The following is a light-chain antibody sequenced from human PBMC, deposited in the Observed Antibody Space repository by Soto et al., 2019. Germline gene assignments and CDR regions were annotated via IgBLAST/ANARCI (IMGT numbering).Light chain of an antibody. CDR1: SSNIGNNY. J-gene: IGLJ1*01. CDR2: ENN. CDR3: GTWDSSLSAGGYV. V-gene: IGLV1-51*02. Sequence: QSVLTQPPSVSAAPGQKVTISCSGSSSNIGNNYVPWYQQLPGTAPKLLIYENNKRPSGIPDRFSGSKSGTSATLGITGLQTGDEADYYCGTWDSSLSAGGYVFGTGTKVTVL.